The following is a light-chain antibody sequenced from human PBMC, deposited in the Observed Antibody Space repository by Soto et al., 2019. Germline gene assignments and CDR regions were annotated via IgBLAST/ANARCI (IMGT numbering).Light chain of an antibody. V-gene: IGLV2-14*01. CDR3: SXXXXXXXXX. J-gene: IGLJ3*02. Sequence: QSALTQPASVSGSPGQSITISCTGTSSDVGGYNYVSWYQQHPGKAPKVMIYEVTNRPSGVSNRFSGSKSGNTASLTISGLQAEDEADYYCSXXXXXXXXXFXXGTKL. CDR2: EVT. CDR1: SSDVGGYNY.